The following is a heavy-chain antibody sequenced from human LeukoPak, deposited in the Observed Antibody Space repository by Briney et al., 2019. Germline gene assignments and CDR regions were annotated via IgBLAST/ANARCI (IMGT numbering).Heavy chain of an antibody. J-gene: IGHJ4*02. CDR1: GGSISSYY. D-gene: IGHD4-17*01. CDR3: ARFKMTSVTD. V-gene: IGHV4-59*08. Sequence: SETLSLTCTVSGGSISSYYWSWIRQPPGQGLEWIGYIFYSGSTKYNPSLNRRVTISLDTSKNQFSLKLNSVTAADTAVYYCARFKMTSVTDWGQGTLVTVSS. CDR2: IFYSGST.